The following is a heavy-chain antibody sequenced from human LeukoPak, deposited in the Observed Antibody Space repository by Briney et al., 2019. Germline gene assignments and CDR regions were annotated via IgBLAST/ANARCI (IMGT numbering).Heavy chain of an antibody. V-gene: IGHV4-59*01. D-gene: IGHD6-6*01. CDR1: GGSISSYY. CDR2: IYSSGST. CDR3: ARGGEQLVRNFDY. J-gene: IGHJ4*02. Sequence: SETLSLTCTVSGGSISSYYWSWIRQPPGKGLEWIGYIYSSGSTNYNPSLKSRVTISVDTSKNQFSLKLSSVTAADTAVYYCARGGEQLVRNFDYWGQGTLVTVSS.